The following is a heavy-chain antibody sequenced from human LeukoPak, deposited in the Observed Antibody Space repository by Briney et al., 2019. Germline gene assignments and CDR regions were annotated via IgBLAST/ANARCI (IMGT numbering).Heavy chain of an antibody. D-gene: IGHD3-10*01. V-gene: IGHV5-51*01. CDR3: VRRRGSGSDTTNFDY. Sequence: GESLKISCKGSGYIFTTYCIAWVRQMPGKHLQWMGIIYPGDSDTRYSPSFQGQVTISADKSISTAYLQWISLKASDTAMYYCVRRRGSGSDTTNFDYWGQGTLVTVSS. CDR2: IYPGDSDT. J-gene: IGHJ4*02. CDR1: GYIFTTYC.